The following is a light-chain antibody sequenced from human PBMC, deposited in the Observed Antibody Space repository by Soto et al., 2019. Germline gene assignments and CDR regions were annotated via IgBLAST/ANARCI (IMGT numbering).Light chain of an antibody. Sequence: DIQMTQSPSSLSASVGNRVTITCQASQDIATYLNWYQQKPGKAPNLLIYDASTLETGVPSRFSGGGSGTHFTFTISNLQPEDIATYYCQQYDNLPPAWTFGRGTKVEIE. CDR3: QQYDNLPPAWT. J-gene: IGKJ1*01. V-gene: IGKV1-33*01. CDR2: DAS. CDR1: QDIATY.